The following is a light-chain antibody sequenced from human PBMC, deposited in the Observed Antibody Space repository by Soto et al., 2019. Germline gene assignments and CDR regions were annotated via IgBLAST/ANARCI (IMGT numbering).Light chain of an antibody. CDR1: QSISSY. CDR2: DAS. Sequence: EVVLTQSPDTLSLPPGERATLSCRASQSISSYLAWYQQKPGQAPRLLIYDASNRATGIPARFSGRGSGTDFTLTISSLEPEDFAVYFCHQRSNWPLTFGGGTKVDIK. CDR3: HQRSNWPLT. J-gene: IGKJ4*01. V-gene: IGKV3-11*01.